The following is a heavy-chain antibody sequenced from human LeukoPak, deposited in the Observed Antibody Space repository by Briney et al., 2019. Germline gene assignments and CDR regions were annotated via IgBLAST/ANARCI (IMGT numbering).Heavy chain of an antibody. J-gene: IGHJ4*02. CDR2: IYYSGST. V-gene: IGHV4-59*08. Sequence: SETLSLTCTVSGGSINSYYWSWIRQPPGKGLEWIGYIYYSGSTNYNPSLKSRVTISLDTSKNQFSLNLSSVTAADTAVYYCARRNSYDGHYDYWGQGTLVTVSS. D-gene: IGHD3-22*01. CDR1: GGSINSYY. CDR3: ARRNSYDGHYDY.